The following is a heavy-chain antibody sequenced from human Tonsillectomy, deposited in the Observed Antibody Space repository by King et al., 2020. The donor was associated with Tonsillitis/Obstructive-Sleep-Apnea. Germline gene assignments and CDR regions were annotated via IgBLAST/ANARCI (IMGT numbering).Heavy chain of an antibody. J-gene: IGHJ6*02. V-gene: IGHV3-23*04. CDR3: AKDAAAADYYYGMDV. Sequence: VQLVESGGGLVQPGGSLRLSCAASGFTFSSYAMSWARQTPGKGLEWVSAISGSGVITYYADSVKGRFTISRDNSKNTLYLQMNSLRAEDTAVYYCAKDAAAADYYYGMDVWGQGTTVTVSS. CDR1: GFTFSSYA. CDR2: ISGSGVIT. D-gene: IGHD6-13*01.